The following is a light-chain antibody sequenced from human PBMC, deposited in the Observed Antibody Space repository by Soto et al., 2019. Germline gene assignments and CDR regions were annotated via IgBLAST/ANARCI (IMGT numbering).Light chain of an antibody. V-gene: IGKV1-6*01. CDR1: QAIRND. J-gene: IGKJ4*01. CDR3: QQFNDYLT. CDR2: AAS. Sequence: IQLTQSPSSLSASVGDRVTITCRASQAIRNDLVWFQQKPGKAPILPIYAASTLQSGVPPRFSGSGSGTDFTLTISSLQPEDFATYYCQQFNDYLTFGGGTKVDIK.